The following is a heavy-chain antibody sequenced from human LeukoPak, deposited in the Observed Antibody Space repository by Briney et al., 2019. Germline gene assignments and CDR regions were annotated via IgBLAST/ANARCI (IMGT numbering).Heavy chain of an antibody. J-gene: IGHJ3*02. D-gene: IGHD3-9*01. V-gene: IGHV4-59*01. CDR1: GGSISSYY. Sequence: SETLSLTCTVSGGSISSYYWSWIRQPPGKGLEWLGYNYYSGSTNYNPSLKSRVTISVDTSKNQFSLKLSSVTAADTAVYYCARQQYYDILTGYYLYAFDIWGQGTMVTVSS. CDR3: ARQQYYDILTGYYLYAFDI. CDR2: NYYSGST.